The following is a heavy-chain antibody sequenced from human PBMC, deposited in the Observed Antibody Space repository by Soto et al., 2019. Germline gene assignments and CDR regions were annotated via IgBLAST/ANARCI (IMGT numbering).Heavy chain of an antibody. D-gene: IGHD3-3*01. CDR2: IIPIFGTA. V-gene: IGHV1-69*13. CDR3: AGGPTQYYDFWSGYSRSYYYYGMDV. CDR1: GGTFSSYA. J-gene: IGHJ6*02. Sequence: SVKVSCKASGGTFSSYAISWVRQAPGQGLEWMGGIIPIFGTANYAQKFQGRVTITADESTSTAYMELSSLRSEDTAVYYCAGGPTQYYDFWSGYSRSYYYYGMDVWGQGTTVTVSS.